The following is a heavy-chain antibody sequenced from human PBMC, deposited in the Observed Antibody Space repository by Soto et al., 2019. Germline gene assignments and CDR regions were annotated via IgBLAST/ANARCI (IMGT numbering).Heavy chain of an antibody. V-gene: IGHV1-46*01. CDR3: ARDREAVAGTYYYYGMDV. D-gene: IGHD6-19*01. CDR1: GYTFTSYY. J-gene: IGHJ6*02. Sequence: ASVKVSCKASGYTFTSYYMHWVRQAPGQGLEWMGIINPSGGSTSYAQKFQGRVTMTRDTSTSTVYMELSSLRSEDTAVYYCARDREAVAGTYYYYGMDVWGQGTTVTVSS. CDR2: INPSGGST.